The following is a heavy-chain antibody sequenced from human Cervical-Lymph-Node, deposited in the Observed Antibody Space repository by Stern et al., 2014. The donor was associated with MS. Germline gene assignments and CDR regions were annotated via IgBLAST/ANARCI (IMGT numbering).Heavy chain of an antibody. CDR3: ARDRGPLAEYFFVY. CDR2: ISFDGSNK. CDR1: GFTFSSYA. V-gene: IGHV3-30*04. Sequence: MQLVESGGGVVQPGRSLRLSCAASGFTFSSYAFHWVRQAPGKGLEWVAVISFDGSNKYYADSVKGRFTISRDHSKNTLYLQMNSLRAEDTAVYYCARDRGPLAEYFFVYWGQGTLVTVSS. J-gene: IGHJ4*02. D-gene: IGHD2/OR15-2a*01.